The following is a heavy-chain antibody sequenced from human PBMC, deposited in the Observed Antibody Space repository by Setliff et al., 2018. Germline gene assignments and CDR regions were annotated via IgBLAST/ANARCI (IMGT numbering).Heavy chain of an antibody. D-gene: IGHD2-8*01. CDR3: AKVKKPLIRGSGFDY. V-gene: IGHV3-30*02. J-gene: IGHJ4*02. CDR1: GFVFGTYG. Sequence: GESLKISCAASGFVFGTYGMHWVRQAPGKGLDWVASVRFDGGYKVYADSVKGRFTISRDNSENTLFLQMTSLRPEDTGIYYCAKVKKPLIRGSGFDYWGRGTLVTVSS. CDR2: VRFDGGYK.